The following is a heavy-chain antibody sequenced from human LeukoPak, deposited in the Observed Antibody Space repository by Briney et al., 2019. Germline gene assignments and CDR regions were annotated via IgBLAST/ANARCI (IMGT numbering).Heavy chain of an antibody. D-gene: IGHD5-24*01. J-gene: IGHJ4*02. CDR2: ITASGTAM. CDR3: ARGEMATIAIDY. CDR1: GFTFSSYS. V-gene: IGHV3-48*01. Sequence: GGSLRLSCAASGFTFSSYSMNWVRQAPGKGLEWVSHITASGTAMFYADSVKGRFTISRDNAKNSLYLQMNSLRAEDTAVYYCARGEMATIAIDYWGQGTLVTVSS.